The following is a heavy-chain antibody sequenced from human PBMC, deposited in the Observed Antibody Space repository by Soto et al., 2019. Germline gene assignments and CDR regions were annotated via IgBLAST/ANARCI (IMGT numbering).Heavy chain of an antibody. D-gene: IGHD1-1*01. CDR3: ASGHDAYKVRY. CDR1: GGSISSGGTGSY. CDR2: IYYTGNT. J-gene: IGHJ4*02. Sequence: QVQLQESGPGLVKPSQTLSLTCTVSGGSISSGGTGSYWTWIRQLPGKGLEWIGYIYYTGNTYYNPSLKSRTTISIDTSENQFSLKLTSVTAADPAVYFCASGHDAYKVRYWGQGTLVTVSS. V-gene: IGHV4-31*03.